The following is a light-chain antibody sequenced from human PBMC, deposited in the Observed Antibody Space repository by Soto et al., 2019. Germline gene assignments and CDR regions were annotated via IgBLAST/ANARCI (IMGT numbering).Light chain of an antibody. V-gene: IGKV2-28*01. J-gene: IGKJ3*01. CDR2: LGS. CDR3: MQSLQTPR. Sequence: IVLTQSPLSLPVTPGESASISCRSSQSLRHTNGHDYLDWYLQKPGQSPQLLISLGSIRASGGPVRFSGSGSGTDFTLKISRVEAEDVGIYYCMQSLQTPRFGPGTKVEI. CDR1: QSLRHTNGHDY.